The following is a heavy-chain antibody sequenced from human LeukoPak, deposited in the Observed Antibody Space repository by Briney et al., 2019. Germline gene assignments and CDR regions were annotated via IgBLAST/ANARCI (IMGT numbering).Heavy chain of an antibody. V-gene: IGHV3-53*01. CDR1: GFTVSSNY. D-gene: IGHD3-10*01. Sequence: GGSLRLSCAASGFTVSSNYMSWVRQAPGKGLEWVSVIYSGGSTYYADSVKGRFTISRDNSKNTLYLQMNSLRAEDTAVYYCARALVYYGSGSYYKGFDYWGQGTLVTVSS. J-gene: IGHJ4*02. CDR2: IYSGGST. CDR3: ARALVYYGSGSYYKGFDY.